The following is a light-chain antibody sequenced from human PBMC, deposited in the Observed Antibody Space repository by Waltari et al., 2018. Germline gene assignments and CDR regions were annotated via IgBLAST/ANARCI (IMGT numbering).Light chain of an antibody. V-gene: IGLV1-51*01. CDR1: NSNIGHHG. Sequence: QSVLTQPPSVSAAPGQKVPISCPGSNSNIGHHGVSWYQQVPGTAPKPLIYDNDKRPSGIPDRFSGFKSGTSATLGITGLQTGDEAEYYCGTWDSSLSDVVFGGGTKLTVL. CDR2: DND. J-gene: IGLJ3*02. CDR3: GTWDSSLSDVV.